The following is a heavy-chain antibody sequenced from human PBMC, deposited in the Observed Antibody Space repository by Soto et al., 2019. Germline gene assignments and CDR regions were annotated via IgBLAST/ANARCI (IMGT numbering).Heavy chain of an antibody. D-gene: IGHD2-21*02. Sequence: SETLSLTCSVSGGSISSSSYFWGWIRRPPGKGLEWIGSIYYSGSTYYNPSLKSRVTVSVDTSKNQFSLKLSSVTAADTAVYYCARHPSDFWFDPWGQGTLVTCPQ. CDR1: GGSISSSSYF. CDR3: ARHPSDFWFDP. J-gene: IGHJ5*02. CDR2: IYYSGST. V-gene: IGHV4-39*01.